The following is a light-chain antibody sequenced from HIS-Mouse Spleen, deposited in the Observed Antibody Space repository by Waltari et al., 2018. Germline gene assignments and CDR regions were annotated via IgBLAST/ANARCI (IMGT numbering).Light chain of an antibody. V-gene: IGLV3-1*01. CDR2: QGS. CDR3: QAWDSSTAV. CDR1: KFGDKY. J-gene: IGLJ1*01. Sequence: SYELTQPPSVSVAPGQTASITCSGDKFGDKYAGWYQQTPGQSPVLGIYQGSKRPSGIPERFPGSNSGNTATLTISGTQAMDEADYCCQAWDSSTAVFGTGTKVTVL.